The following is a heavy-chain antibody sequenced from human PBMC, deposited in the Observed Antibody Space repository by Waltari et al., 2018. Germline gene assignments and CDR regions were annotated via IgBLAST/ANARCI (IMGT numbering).Heavy chain of an antibody. CDR3: ARDTPRVDGSSLIDY. V-gene: IGHV3-48*03. CDR1: GFTFSSYE. Sequence: EVQLVESGGGLVQPGGSLRLSCAASGFTFSSYEMNWVRQAPGKGLEWVSYISSSGSTIYYADSVKGRFTISRDNAKNSLYLQMNSLRAEDTAVYYCARDTPRVDGSSLIDYWGQGTLVTVSS. J-gene: IGHJ4*02. D-gene: IGHD6-13*01. CDR2: ISSSGSTI.